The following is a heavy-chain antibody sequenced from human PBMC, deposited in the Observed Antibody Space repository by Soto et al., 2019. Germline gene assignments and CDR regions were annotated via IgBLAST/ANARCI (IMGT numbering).Heavy chain of an antibody. V-gene: IGHV1-69*01. CDR3: ARGMEMATLKGDWFDP. CDR2: IIPIFGTA. J-gene: IGHJ5*02. Sequence: QVQLVQSGAEVKKPGSSVKVSCKASGGTFSSYAISWVRQAPGQGLAWMGGIIPIFGTANYAQKFQGRVTITADESTSTAYMELSSLRSEDTAVYYCARGMEMATLKGDWFDPWGQGTLVTVSS. D-gene: IGHD5-12*01. CDR1: GGTFSSYA.